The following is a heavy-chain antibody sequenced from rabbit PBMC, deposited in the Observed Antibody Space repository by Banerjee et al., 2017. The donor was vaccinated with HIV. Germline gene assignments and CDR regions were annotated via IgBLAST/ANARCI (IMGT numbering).Heavy chain of an antibody. Sequence: QEQLEESGGDLVKPEGSLTLTCTASGFTLSSYWMCWVRQAPGKGPEWIACIATGDGHTKYASWAKGRFTISKTSSTTVTLQMTSLTAADTATYFCARTGSSDYHYFNLWGQGTLVTVS. CDR3: ARTGSSDYHYFNL. J-gene: IGHJ4*01. CDR1: GFTLSSYW. D-gene: IGHD8-1*01. V-gene: IGHV1S45*01. CDR2: IATGDGHT.